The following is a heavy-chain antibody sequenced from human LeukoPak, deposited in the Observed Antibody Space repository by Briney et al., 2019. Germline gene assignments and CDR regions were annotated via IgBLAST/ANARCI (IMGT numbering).Heavy chain of an antibody. Sequence: SETLSLTCTVSGGSISSSSYYWGWIRQPPGKGLEWIGSIYHSGSTYYNPSLKSRVTISVDTSKNQFSLKLSSVTAADTAVYYCARVSNNCGGDCYRDYFDYWGQGTLVTVSS. D-gene: IGHD2-21*02. CDR1: GGSISSSSYY. CDR3: ARVSNNCGGDCYRDYFDY. J-gene: IGHJ4*02. CDR2: IYHSGST. V-gene: IGHV4-39*07.